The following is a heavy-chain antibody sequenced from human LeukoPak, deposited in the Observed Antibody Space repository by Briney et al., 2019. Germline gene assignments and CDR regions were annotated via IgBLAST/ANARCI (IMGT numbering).Heavy chain of an antibody. CDR1: GYSFTSYW. CDR2: IFPGDSDT. V-gene: IGHV5-51*01. CDR3: ARLYALGYCSSTSCYASVYWFGP. J-gene: IGHJ5*02. Sequence: GESLKISCKGSGYSFTSYWIGWVRRMPGKGLEWMGIIFPGDSDTRYSPSFQGQVTISADKSISTAYLQWSSLKASDTAMYYCARLYALGYCSSTSCYASVYWFGPWGQGTLVTVSS. D-gene: IGHD2-2*01.